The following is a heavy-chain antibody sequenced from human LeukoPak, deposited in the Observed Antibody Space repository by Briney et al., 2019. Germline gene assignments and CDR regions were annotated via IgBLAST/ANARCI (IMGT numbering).Heavy chain of an antibody. CDR3: ARHRPLRYFDWLRSRLPTAGGAFDI. D-gene: IGHD3-9*01. CDR2: IYYSGST. Sequence: PSETLSLTCAVSGASISSSNYYWGWIRQPPGKGLEWIGSIYYSGSTYYNPSLKSRVTISVDTSKNQFSLKLSSVTAADTAVYYCARHRPLRYFDWLRSRLPTAGGAFDIWGQGTMVTVSS. J-gene: IGHJ3*02. V-gene: IGHV4-39*01. CDR1: GASISSSNYY.